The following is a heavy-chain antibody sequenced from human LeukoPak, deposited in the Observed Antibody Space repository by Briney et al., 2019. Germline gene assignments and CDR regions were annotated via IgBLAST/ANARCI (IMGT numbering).Heavy chain of an antibody. CDR3: AREFAGYHLDV. CDR1: GYTFINYY. J-gene: IGHJ6*02. D-gene: IGHD5-18*01. V-gene: IGHV1-2*02. Sequence: GASVKVSCKASGYTFINYYIHWVRQAPGQGLEWMGCINPNTGATHYAQRFQGRVTVTRDTSILTAYMDLSGLTFDDRAVYYCAREFAGYHLDVWGQGTTVTVSS. CDR2: INPNTGAT.